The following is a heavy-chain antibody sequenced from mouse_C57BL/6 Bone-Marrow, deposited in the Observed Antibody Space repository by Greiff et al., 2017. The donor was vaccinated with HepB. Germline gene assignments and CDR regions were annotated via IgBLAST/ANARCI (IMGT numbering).Heavy chain of an antibody. D-gene: IGHD1-1*01. J-gene: IGHJ1*03. CDR1: GYTFTGYW. V-gene: IGHV1-9*01. CDR2: ILPGSGST. CDR3: ARSRGYITTVVPYWYFDV. Sequence: VKLQESGAEPMKPGASVKLSCKATGYTFTGYWIEWVKQRPGHGLEWIGEILPGSGSTNYNEKFKGKATFTADTSSNTAYMQLSSLTTEDSAIYYCARSRGYITTVVPYWYFDVWGTGTTVTVSS.